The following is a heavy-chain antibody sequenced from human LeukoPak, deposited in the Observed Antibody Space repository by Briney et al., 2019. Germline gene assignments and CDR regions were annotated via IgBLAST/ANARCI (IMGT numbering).Heavy chain of an antibody. CDR3: ARGVGNYRYYFDF. Sequence: GGSLRLSFASCGFTFISYWMHWVRHAPGKGLVWVSRINSDGSSTSYADSVEGRFTISRDNAQNTLYLQMNTLRDEDTAVYYCARGVGNYRYYFDFWGQGTLVTVSS. CDR2: INSDGSST. CDR1: GFTFISYW. D-gene: IGHD3-22*01. J-gene: IGHJ4*02. V-gene: IGHV3-74*01.